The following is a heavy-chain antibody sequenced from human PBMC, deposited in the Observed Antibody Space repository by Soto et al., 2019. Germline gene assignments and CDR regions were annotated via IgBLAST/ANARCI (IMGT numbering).Heavy chain of an antibody. CDR2: ISAYNGNT. J-gene: IGHJ4*02. Sequence: ASVKVSCKASGYTFTSYGISWVRQAPGQGLEWMGWISAYNGNTNYAQKLQGRVTMTTDTSTSTAYMEMRSLRSDDTAVYYCARDEVDIVVVPAAIPLDYWGQGTLVTVSS. CDR3: ARDEVDIVVVPAAIPLDY. D-gene: IGHD2-2*03. V-gene: IGHV1-18*01. CDR1: GYTFTSYG.